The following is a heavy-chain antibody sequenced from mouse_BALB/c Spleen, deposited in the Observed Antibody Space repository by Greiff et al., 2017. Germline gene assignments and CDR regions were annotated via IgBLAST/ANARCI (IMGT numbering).Heavy chain of an antibody. D-gene: IGHD1-1*01. CDR1: GYTFTSYV. V-gene: IGHV1-14*01. CDR3: ARDYGSSPYYFDY. CDR2: INPYNDGT. Sequence: VQLKESGPELVKPGASVKMSCKASGYTFTSYVMHWVKQKPGQGLEWIGYINPYNDGTKYNEKFKGKATLTSDKSSSTAYMELSSLTSEDSAVYYCARDYGSSPYYFDYWGQGTTLTVSS. J-gene: IGHJ2*01.